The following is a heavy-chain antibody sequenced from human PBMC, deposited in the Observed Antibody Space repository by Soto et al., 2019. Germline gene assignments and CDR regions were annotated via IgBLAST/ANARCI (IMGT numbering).Heavy chain of an antibody. CDR3: ARMYYDSSGYYDDY. Sequence: PSETLSLTCTVSGGSISSGGYYWSWIRQHPGKGLEWIGYIYYSGSTYYNPSLKSRVTISVDTSKNQFSLKLSSVTAADTAVYYCARMYYDSSGYYDDYWGQGTLVTVSS. CDR2: IYYSGST. V-gene: IGHV4-31*03. CDR1: GGSISSGGYY. J-gene: IGHJ4*02. D-gene: IGHD3-22*01.